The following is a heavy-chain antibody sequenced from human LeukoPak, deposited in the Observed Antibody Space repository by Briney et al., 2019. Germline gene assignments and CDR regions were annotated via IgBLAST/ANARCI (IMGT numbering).Heavy chain of an antibody. D-gene: IGHD1-26*01. J-gene: IGHJ4*02. CDR3: ARVAGSYHHFYY. CDR2: IYYSGSA. Sequence: PSETLSLTCTVSGGSISGGGYYWSWIRQHPGKGLEWIGYIYYSGSAYYNPSLKSRVTISVDTSKNQFSLKLSSVTAADTAVYYCARVAGSYHHFYYWGQGTLVTVSS. V-gene: IGHV4-31*03. CDR1: GGSISGGGYY.